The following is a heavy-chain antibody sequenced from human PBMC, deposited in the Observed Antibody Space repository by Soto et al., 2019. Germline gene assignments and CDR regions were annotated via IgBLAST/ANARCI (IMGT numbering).Heavy chain of an antibody. CDR1: GFIFSDYA. CDR3: AKDAVPFNGQWDWFDS. CDR2: IGGGGSDT. J-gene: IGHJ5*01. V-gene: IGHV3-23*01. Sequence: DVQLLESGGGLVQPGGSLRLSCEASGFIFSDYAMTWVRQAPGKGLEWVSGIGGGGSDTYYVDSVKGRFTISRDNSKNTLYLQMNSLRAEDTALYYCAKDAVPFNGQWDWFDSWGQGTLVTVSS. D-gene: IGHD6-19*01.